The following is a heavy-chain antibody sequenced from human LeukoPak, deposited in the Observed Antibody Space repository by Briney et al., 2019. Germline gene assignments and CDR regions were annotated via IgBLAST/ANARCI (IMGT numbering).Heavy chain of an antibody. CDR1: GYTFTGYY. Sequence: ASVKVSCKASGYTFTGYYMHWVRQAPGQGLEWMGWINPNSGGTNYAQKFQGRVTMTRDTSISTAYMELSRLRSEDTAVYYGATVEGATTYGYFDYWGQGTLVTVSS. D-gene: IGHD1-26*01. CDR3: ATVEGATTYGYFDY. V-gene: IGHV1-2*02. J-gene: IGHJ4*02. CDR2: INPNSGGT.